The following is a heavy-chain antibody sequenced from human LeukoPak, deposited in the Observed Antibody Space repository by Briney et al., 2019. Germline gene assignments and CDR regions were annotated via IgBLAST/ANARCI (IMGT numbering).Heavy chain of an antibody. V-gene: IGHV3-21*01. CDR2: ISSSSSYI. CDR1: GFTFSSYS. CDR3: ARDGVWFGEFRNWFDP. J-gene: IGHJ5*02. D-gene: IGHD3-10*01. Sequence: GGSLRLSCAASGFTFSSYSMNWVRQAPGKGLEWVSSISSSSSYIYYADSVKGRFTISRDNAKNSLYLQMNSLRAEDTAVYYCARDGVWFGEFRNWFDPGAREPWSPSPQ.